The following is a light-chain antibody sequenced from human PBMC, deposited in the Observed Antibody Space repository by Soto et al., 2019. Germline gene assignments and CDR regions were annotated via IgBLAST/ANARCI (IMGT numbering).Light chain of an antibody. J-gene: IGKJ3*01. CDR3: QQYHTRPST. CDR2: VAS. CDR1: QSVDSN. V-gene: IGKV3-15*01. Sequence: EIVMTQSPVTLSVSPGERATLSCRASQSVDSNLAWYQQKPGQAPRLLVSVASTRATGIPARFSGSGSGTEFTLTLSSLQSEDFAIYYCQQYHTRPSTFGPGTSGYQ.